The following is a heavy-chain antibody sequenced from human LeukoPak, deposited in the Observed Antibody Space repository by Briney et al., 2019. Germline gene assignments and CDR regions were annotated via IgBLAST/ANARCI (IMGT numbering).Heavy chain of an antibody. Sequence: GGSLRLPCAASGFTFSNAWMSWVRQAPGKGLEWVGRIKSKTDGGTTDYAAPVKGRFTISRDDSKNTLYLQMNSLKTEDTAVYYCTTDLVVVAATATGYSDDAFDIWGQGTMVTVSS. V-gene: IGHV3-15*01. J-gene: IGHJ3*02. D-gene: IGHD2-15*01. CDR2: IKSKTDGGTT. CDR1: GFTFSNAW. CDR3: TTDLVVVAATATGYSDDAFDI.